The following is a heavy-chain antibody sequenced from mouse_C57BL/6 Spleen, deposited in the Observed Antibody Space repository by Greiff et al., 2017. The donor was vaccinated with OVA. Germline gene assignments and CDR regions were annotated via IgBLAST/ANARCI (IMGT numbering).Heavy chain of an antibody. CDR3: TRVWLRQTLDY. V-gene: IGHV1-15*01. D-gene: IGHD2-2*01. CDR2: IDPENGGT. J-gene: IGHJ2*01. Sequence: QVQLKQSGAELVRPGASVTLSCKASGYTFTDYEMHWVKQTPVHGLEWIGAIDPENGGTAYNQKFKGKAILTADKSSSTAYMELRSLTSEDSAVFYCTRVWLRQTLDYWGQGTTLTVSS. CDR1: GYTFTDYE.